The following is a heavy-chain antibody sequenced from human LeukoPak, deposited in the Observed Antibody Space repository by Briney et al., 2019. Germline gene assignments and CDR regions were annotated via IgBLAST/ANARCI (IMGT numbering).Heavy chain of an antibody. Sequence: GGSLRLSCAASGFTFSSYAMHWVRQAPGKGLEWVAVISYDGSNKYYADSVKGRFTISRDNSKNTLYLQMNSLRAEDTAVYYCAKYPTIFDTNWFDPWGQGTLVTVSS. CDR3: AKYPTIFDTNWFDP. J-gene: IGHJ5*02. CDR1: GFTFSSYA. V-gene: IGHV3-30-3*02. CDR2: ISYDGSNK. D-gene: IGHD3-3*01.